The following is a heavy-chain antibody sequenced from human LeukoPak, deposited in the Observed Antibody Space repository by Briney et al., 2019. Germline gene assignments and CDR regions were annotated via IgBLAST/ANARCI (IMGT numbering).Heavy chain of an antibody. CDR3: ASTDGDYYHYYYYYMDV. D-gene: IGHD4-17*01. Sequence: SETLSLTCTVSGGSITSGGYYWSWIRQLPGKGLEWIGYIYSSGSTFYNPSLQSRVSISVDTSRNQFSLKLSSVAAADTAIYYCASTDGDYYHYYYYYMDVWGNGTTVTVSS. J-gene: IGHJ6*03. V-gene: IGHV4-31*03. CDR1: GGSITSGGYY. CDR2: IYSSGST.